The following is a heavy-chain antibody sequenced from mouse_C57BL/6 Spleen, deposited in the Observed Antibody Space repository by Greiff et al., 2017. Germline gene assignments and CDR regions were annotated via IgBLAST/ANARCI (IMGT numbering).Heavy chain of an antibody. CDR1: GYAFSSSW. CDR2: IYPGDGDT. CDR3: ARWEDSYAMDY. Sequence: VQVVESGPELVKPGASVKISCKASGYAFSSSWMNWVKQRPGKGLEWIGRIYPGDGDTNYNGKFKGKATLTADKSSSTAYMQLSSLTSEDSAVYFCARWEDSYAMDYWGQGTSVTVSS. V-gene: IGHV1-82*01. D-gene: IGHD4-1*01. J-gene: IGHJ4*01.